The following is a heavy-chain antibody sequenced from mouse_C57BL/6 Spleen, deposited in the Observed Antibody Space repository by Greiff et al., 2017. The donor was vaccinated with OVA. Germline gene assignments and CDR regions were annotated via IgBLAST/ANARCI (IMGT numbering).Heavy chain of an antibody. D-gene: IGHD1-1*01. CDR1: GYTFTSYG. J-gene: IGHJ4*01. V-gene: IGHV1-81*01. Sequence: VQLQQSGAELARPGASVKLSCKASGYTFTSYGISWVKQRTGQGLEWIGEIYPRSGNNYYNEKFKGKATLTADKSSRTAYMELRSLTSEDSAVYFCARWNYYGSSPYAMDYWGQGTSVTVSS. CDR3: ARWNYYGSSPYAMDY. CDR2: IYPRSGNN.